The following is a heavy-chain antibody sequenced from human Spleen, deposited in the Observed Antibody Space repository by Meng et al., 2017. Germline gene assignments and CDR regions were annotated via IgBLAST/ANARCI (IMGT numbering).Heavy chain of an antibody. J-gene: IGHJ4*02. CDR2: INAAFGTT. V-gene: IGHV1-69*13. D-gene: IGHD2-2*01. Sequence: SVKVSCKAFGYAFTNYGISWVRQAPGQGLEWMGGINAAFGTTNYAQKFQDRVTITSDESTSTVYMELTRLTSEDTAVYFCARKAGNCISTTCYSLDYWGQGTLVTVSS. CDR3: ARKAGNCISTTCYSLDY. CDR1: GYAFTNYG.